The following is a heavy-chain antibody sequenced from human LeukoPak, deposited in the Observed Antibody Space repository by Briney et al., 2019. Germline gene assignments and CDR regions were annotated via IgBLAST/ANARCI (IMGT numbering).Heavy chain of an antibody. CDR1: GGTFINYA. D-gene: IGHD4-11*01. V-gene: IGHV1-69*05. CDR3: AREGYSNYGIYAFDI. J-gene: IGHJ3*02. CDR2: IIPIFGTA. Sequence: ASVTVSFKSSGGTFINYAISWLRQAPGQGLEWMGGIIPIFGTANYAQKFQGRVTITTDESTSTAYMELSSLRSEDTAVYYCAREGYSNYGIYAFDIWGQGTMVTVSA.